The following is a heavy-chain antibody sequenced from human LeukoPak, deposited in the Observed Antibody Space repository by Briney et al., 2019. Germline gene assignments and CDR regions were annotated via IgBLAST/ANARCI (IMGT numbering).Heavy chain of an antibody. J-gene: IGHJ3*02. D-gene: IGHD1-26*01. CDR2: ISGGGGNT. Sequence: GGSLRLSCAASKFAFSSYAMSWVRQAPGEGLEWVSAISGGGGNTYYADSVKGRFTISRDNSKNTLYLQMNSLRAEDTAVYYCGKNRYSGSLSPFDIWGQGTMVTVSS. CDR3: GKNRYSGSLSPFDI. CDR1: KFAFSSYA. V-gene: IGHV3-23*01.